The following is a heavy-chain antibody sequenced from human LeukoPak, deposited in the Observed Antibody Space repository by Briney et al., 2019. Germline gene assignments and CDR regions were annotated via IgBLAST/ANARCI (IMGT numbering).Heavy chain of an antibody. Sequence: GGSLRLSCAASGFTLSSYWMHWVRKAPGEGLVWVSRIDPDGSTTNYADSVKGRFTISRDNSKNTLYLQMNSLRAEDTAVYYCARDIELSTWGLGTMVTVSS. CDR1: GFTLSSYW. D-gene: IGHD3-16*02. V-gene: IGHV3-74*01. CDR2: IDPDGSTT. CDR3: ARDIELST. J-gene: IGHJ3*01.